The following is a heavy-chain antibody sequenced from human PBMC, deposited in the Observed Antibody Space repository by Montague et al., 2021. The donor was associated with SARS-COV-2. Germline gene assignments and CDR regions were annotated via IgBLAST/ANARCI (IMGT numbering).Heavy chain of an antibody. V-gene: IGHV3-11*01. CDR1: GFSFSDYY. J-gene: IGHJ4*02. CDR3: ARIGYSGYEPEGGACDY. D-gene: IGHD5-12*01. Sequence: YRSLSCDASGFSFSDYYLTLIRQAPVKGLEWVSYISSTGYTIYYGDSVKGRFTISRDNAKHSLYLQMSSLRAEDTAVYYCARIGYSGYEPEGGACDYWGQGTLVSVSS. CDR2: ISSTGYTI.